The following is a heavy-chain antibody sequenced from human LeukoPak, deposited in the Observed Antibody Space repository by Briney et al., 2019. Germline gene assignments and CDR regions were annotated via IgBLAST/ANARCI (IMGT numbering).Heavy chain of an antibody. V-gene: IGHV3-33*01. CDR3: ARVPYCSGGRCSSWIDH. D-gene: IGHD2-15*01. CDR1: GFIFSSYG. CDR2: IWYDGTNE. J-gene: IGHJ4*02. Sequence: GRSLRLSCAASGFIFSSYGMHWVRQAPGKGLEWVALIWYDGTNEYYTDSVKGRFTISSANSKNTLYLQMNSLRAEDTAVYYCARVPYCSGGRCSSWIDHWGQGTLVTVSS.